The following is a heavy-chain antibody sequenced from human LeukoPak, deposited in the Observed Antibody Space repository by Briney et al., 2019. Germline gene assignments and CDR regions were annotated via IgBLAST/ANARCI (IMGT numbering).Heavy chain of an antibody. CDR1: GFTFSTYW. Sequence: GGSLRLSCAASGFTFSTYWMHWVRQAPGKGLEWVSLISGDGGSAYYADSVKGRFTISRDNNKNSLYLQMNSLRTEDTALYYCAKDSRGTPSDSWGQGTLVTVSS. J-gene: IGHJ4*02. CDR3: AKDSRGTPSDS. V-gene: IGHV3-43*02. CDR2: ISGDGGSA.